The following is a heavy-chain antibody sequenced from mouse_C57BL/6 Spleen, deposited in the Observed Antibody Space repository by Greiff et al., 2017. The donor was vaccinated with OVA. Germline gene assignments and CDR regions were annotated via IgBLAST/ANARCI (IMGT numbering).Heavy chain of an antibody. CDR3: DWGATVGAEEWYFDV. Sequence: QVQLQQSGAELVRPGASVKLSCKASGYTFTSYWMDWVKQRPGQGLEWIGNIYPADSDTNYNQKFKGKATLTVDKSYSTAYMQLSSLTSEDSAVNDRDWGATVGAEEWYFDVWGTGTTVTVSS. D-gene: IGHD1-1*01. CDR2: IYPADSDT. CDR1: GYTFTSYW. V-gene: IGHV1-61*01. J-gene: IGHJ1*03.